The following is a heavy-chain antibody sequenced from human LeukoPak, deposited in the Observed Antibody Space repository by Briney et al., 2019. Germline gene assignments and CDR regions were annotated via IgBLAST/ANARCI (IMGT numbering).Heavy chain of an antibody. CDR2: INHSGST. J-gene: IGHJ4*02. V-gene: IGHV4-34*01. CDR1: GGSFSGYY. CDR3: ARGYYDYVWGSYRPPTTPPEGFDY. Sequence: PSETLSLTCAVYGGSFSGYYWSWIRQPPGKGLEWIGEINHSGSTNYNPSLKSRVTISVDTSKNQFSLKLSSVTAADTAVYYCARGYYDYVWGSYRPPTTPPEGFDYWGQGTLVTVSS. D-gene: IGHD3-16*02.